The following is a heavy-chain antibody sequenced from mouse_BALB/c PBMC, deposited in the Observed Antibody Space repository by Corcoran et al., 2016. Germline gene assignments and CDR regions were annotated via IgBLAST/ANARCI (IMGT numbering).Heavy chain of an antibody. Sequence: EVKLLESGGCLVQPGGSLKLSCAASGFDFSRYWMSWVRQGPGKELEWIVEINPDSSTIKYTPSLKDKFIISSDNAKNTLYLQISKVRSEDTALYYCARHHYYVSGYFDVWGAGTTVTVSS. J-gene: IGHJ1*01. CDR3: ARHHYYVSGYFDV. CDR2: INPDSSTI. V-gene: IGHV4-1*02. D-gene: IGHD1-2*01. CDR1: GFDFSRYW.